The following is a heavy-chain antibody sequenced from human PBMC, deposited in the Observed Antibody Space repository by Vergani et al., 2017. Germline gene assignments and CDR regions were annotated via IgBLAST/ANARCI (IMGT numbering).Heavy chain of an antibody. V-gene: IGHV4-61*02. CDR3: AREKKRVTTNKSYYYYMDV. Sequence: QVQLQESGPGLVKPSQTLSLTCTVSGGSISSGSYYWSWIRQPAGKGLEWIGRIYTSGSTNYNPSLKSRVTMSVDTSKNQFSLKLSSVTAADTAVYYCAREKKRVTTNKSYYYYMDVWGKGTTVTVSS. CDR1: GGSISSGSYY. CDR2: IYTSGST. J-gene: IGHJ6*03. D-gene: IGHD4-11*01.